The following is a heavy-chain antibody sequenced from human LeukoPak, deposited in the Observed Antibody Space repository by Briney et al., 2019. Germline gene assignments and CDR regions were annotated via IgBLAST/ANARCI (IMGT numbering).Heavy chain of an antibody. Sequence: GGSLRLSCAASGFTFSSYAMHWVRQAPGKGLEWVAVISYDGSNKYYADSVKGRFTISRDNSKNTLYLQMNSLRAEDTAVYYCARDLRWLAYGGQGTLVTVSS. CDR1: GFTFSSYA. D-gene: IGHD6-19*01. CDR2: ISYDGSNK. CDR3: ARDLRWLAY. J-gene: IGHJ4*02. V-gene: IGHV3-30*14.